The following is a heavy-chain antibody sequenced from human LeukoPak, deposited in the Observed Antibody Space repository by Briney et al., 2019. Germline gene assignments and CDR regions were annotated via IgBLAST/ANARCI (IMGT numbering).Heavy chain of an antibody. J-gene: IGHJ3*02. Sequence: ASVKVSCKASGYTFTSYGISWVRQAPGQGLEWMGWISAYNGNTNYAQKLQGRVTMTTDTSTSTAYMELRSLRSDDTAVYYCARGGRIVVVPAAIGAFDIWSQGTMVTVSS. V-gene: IGHV1-18*04. CDR2: ISAYNGNT. CDR3: ARGGRIVVVPAAIGAFDI. CDR1: GYTFTSYG. D-gene: IGHD2-2*02.